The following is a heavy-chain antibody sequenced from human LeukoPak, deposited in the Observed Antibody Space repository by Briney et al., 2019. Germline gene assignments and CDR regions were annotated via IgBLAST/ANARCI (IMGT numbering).Heavy chain of an antibody. J-gene: IGHJ4*02. V-gene: IGHV3-30-3*01. D-gene: IGHD3-22*01. CDR1: GFTFTAYL. CDR3: VRESEYYFDHSASFDY. Sequence: GGSLRLSCAASGFTFTAYLIHWVRQAPGKGLEWVAVMSSDGNAMFYADSVKGRFTISRDNSKNTLCLQMNSLRAEDTAVYYCVRESEYYFDHSASFDYWGQGTLVTVSS. CDR2: MSSDGNAM.